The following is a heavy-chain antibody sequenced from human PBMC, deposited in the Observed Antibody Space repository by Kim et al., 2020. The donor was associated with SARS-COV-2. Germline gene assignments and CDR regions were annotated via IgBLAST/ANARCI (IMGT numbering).Heavy chain of an antibody. CDR1: GGSISSYY. J-gene: IGHJ6*02. Sequence: SETLSLTCTVSGGSISSYYWSWIRQPPGKGLEWIGYIYYSGSTNYNPSLKSRVTIPVDTSKNQFSLKLSSVTAADTAVYYCARFQHDFWSGFYRFDYYYGMDVWGQGTTVTVSS. V-gene: IGHV4-59*01. D-gene: IGHD3-3*01. CDR2: IYYSGST. CDR3: ARFQHDFWSGFYRFDYYYGMDV.